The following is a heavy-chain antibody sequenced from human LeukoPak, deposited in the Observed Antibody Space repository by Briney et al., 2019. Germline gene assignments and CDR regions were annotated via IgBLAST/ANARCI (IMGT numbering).Heavy chain of an antibody. D-gene: IGHD1-26*01. J-gene: IGHJ4*02. Sequence: GGSLRLSCAASGFTFSSYGMHWVRQAPGKGLEWVSGLSGSGNDTYYADSVKGRFTISRDNSKNTLWLQMRTLGAEDTAVYYCAKAGSIRFDYWGQGTLVTVSS. V-gene: IGHV3-23*01. CDR3: AKAGSIRFDY. CDR2: LSGSGNDT. CDR1: GFTFSSYG.